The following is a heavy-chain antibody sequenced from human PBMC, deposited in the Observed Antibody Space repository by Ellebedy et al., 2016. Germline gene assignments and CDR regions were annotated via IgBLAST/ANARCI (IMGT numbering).Heavy chain of an antibody. CDR3: ARIVSGEIPPPTGITMIVVVITTLRDY. V-gene: IGHV2-5*02. CDR1: GFSLSTSGVG. Sequence: SGPTLVXPTQTLTLTCTFSGFSLSTSGVGVGWIRQPPGKALEWLALIYWDDDKRYSPSLKSRLTITKDTSKNQVVLTMTNMDPVNTATYYCARIVSGEIPPPTGITMIVVVITTLRDYWGQGTLVTVSS. D-gene: IGHD3-22*01. J-gene: IGHJ4*02. CDR2: IYWDDDK.